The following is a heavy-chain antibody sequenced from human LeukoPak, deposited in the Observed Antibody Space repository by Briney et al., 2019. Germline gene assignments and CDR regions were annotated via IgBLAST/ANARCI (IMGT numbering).Heavy chain of an antibody. V-gene: IGHV3-53*01. D-gene: IGHD3-3*01. CDR1: GFTVSSNS. CDR3: ARDGGPGFLEWLSNMMPFDI. Sequence: GGSLRLSCTVSGFTVSSNSMSWVRQAPGKGLEWVSFIYSDNTHYSDSVKGRFTISRDNSKNTLYLQMNSLRAEDTAVYYCARDGGPGFLEWLSNMMPFDIWGQGTMVTVSS. J-gene: IGHJ3*02. CDR2: IYSDNT.